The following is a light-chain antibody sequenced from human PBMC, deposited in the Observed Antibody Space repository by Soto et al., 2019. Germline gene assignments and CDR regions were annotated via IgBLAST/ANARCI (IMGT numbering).Light chain of an antibody. CDR2: GAS. CDR1: QSVSSIY. CDR3: QQYGSSSWT. J-gene: IGKJ1*01. V-gene: IGKV3-20*01. Sequence: EIVLTQSPGTLSLSPGERATLSCRASQSVSSIYLAWYQHKPGQAPRLLIYGASSRATGIPDRFSGSGSGTDFPLTISRLEPEDCAVYYCQQYGSSSWTFGRGTTVEIK.